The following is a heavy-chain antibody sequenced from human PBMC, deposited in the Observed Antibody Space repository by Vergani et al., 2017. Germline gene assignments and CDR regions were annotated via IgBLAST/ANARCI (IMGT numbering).Heavy chain of an antibody. CDR1: GFTFSSDE. V-gene: IGHV3-48*03. Sequence: EVQLLESGGGLVQPGGSLRLSCAASGFTFSSDEMNWVRQAPGKGLEWVSYISSSGSTIYYADSVKGRFTISRDNAKNSLYLQMNSLRAEDTAVYYCAMVRGVITNYWGQGTLVTVSS. CDR2: ISSSGSTI. J-gene: IGHJ4*02. CDR3: AMVRGVITNY. D-gene: IGHD3-10*01.